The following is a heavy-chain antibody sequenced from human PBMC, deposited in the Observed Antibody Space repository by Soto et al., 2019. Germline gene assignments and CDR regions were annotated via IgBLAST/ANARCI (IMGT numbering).Heavy chain of an antibody. V-gene: IGHV2-5*02. Sequence: QITLKESGPPLVKPTQTLTLTCTFSGFSFSTSGVGVGWIRQPPGKALEWLALIYWDDDKRYSPSLKNRLTITKDTSKHQVILTITNLDPVDTATYYCTRYYDILPGHPWFDPWGQGTLVTVSS. CDR2: IYWDDDK. CDR1: GFSFSTSGVG. J-gene: IGHJ5*02. CDR3: TRYYDILPGHPWFDP. D-gene: IGHD3-9*01.